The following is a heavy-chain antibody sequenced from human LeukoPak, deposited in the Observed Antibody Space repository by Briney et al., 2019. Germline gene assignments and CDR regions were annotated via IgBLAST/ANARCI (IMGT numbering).Heavy chain of an antibody. CDR2: VSHTGDT. Sequence: SETLSLTCTVSGSSISSNYWSWIRQPPGKRLEWLGYVSHTGDTEYNPSLQSRITISVGTSKSQFSLSLRSATAADTAVYYCARRRASAGLYYFDYWGQGILVPVSS. CDR3: ARRRASAGLYYFDY. V-gene: IGHV4-59*08. D-gene: IGHD6-13*01. CDR1: GSSISSNY. J-gene: IGHJ4*02.